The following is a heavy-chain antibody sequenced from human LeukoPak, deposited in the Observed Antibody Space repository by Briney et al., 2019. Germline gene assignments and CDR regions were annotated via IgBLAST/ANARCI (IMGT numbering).Heavy chain of an antibody. CDR2: IYYSGST. CDR1: GGSISSGGYY. J-gene: IGHJ4*02. D-gene: IGHD5-24*01. Sequence: SQTLSLTCTVSGGSISSGGYYWSWIRQHPGKGLEWIGNIYYSGSTYYNPSLKSRVIISVDTSKNQFSVKLSSVTAADTAVYYCARDRGEGWLQSFDYWGQGDLVTVSS. CDR3: ARDRGEGWLQSFDY. V-gene: IGHV4-31*03.